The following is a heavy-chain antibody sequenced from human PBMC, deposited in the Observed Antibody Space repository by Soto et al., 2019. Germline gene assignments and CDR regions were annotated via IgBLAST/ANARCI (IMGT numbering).Heavy chain of an antibody. Sequence: QITLKESGPTLVKPTQTLTLTCTFSGFSLSASGVGVGWIRQPPGKALQCLALIFWDDDKVYSPSLMSRLTISKDTSKNQVVLTMTNLDPVDSATYYCARIRYPYYFETNGYFFDYWGQGTLVTVSS. CDR1: GFSLSASGVG. CDR3: ARIRYPYYFETNGYFFDY. D-gene: IGHD3-22*01. CDR2: IFWDDDK. V-gene: IGHV2-5*02. J-gene: IGHJ4*02.